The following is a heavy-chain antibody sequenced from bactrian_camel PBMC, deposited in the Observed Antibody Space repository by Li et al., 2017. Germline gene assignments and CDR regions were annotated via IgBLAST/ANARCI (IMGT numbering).Heavy chain of an antibody. Sequence: VQLVESGGGLVQPGGSLRLSCVGSGFGPKVYCMGWFRQAPGKEREGVAAFDNDARTTYADSVKGRFTISRDNAKNMLYLQMNSLKPEDTAVYYCAAASQVPGGRANNWWSLLQFPYDYWDQGTQVTVS. CDR1: GFGPKVYC. CDR2: FDNDART. CDR3: AAASQVPGGRANNWWSLLQFPYDY. V-gene: IGHV3S53*01. D-gene: IGHD1*01. J-gene: IGHJ4*01.